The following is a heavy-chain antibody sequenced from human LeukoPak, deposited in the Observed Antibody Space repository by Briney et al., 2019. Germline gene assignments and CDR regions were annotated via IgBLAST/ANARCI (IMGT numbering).Heavy chain of an antibody. CDR3: ARDRPLSGYDFDS. CDR2: ITDTGSSI. V-gene: IGHV3-48*01. D-gene: IGHD5-12*01. Sequence: GGSLRLSCAASGFPFNSYSMNWVRQAPGKGLEWLSYITDTGSSIFYAESVKGRFTISRDNARNALYLQMNSLRAEDTAIYYCARDRPLSGYDFDSWGQGTLVTVSS. CDR1: GFPFNSYS. J-gene: IGHJ4*02.